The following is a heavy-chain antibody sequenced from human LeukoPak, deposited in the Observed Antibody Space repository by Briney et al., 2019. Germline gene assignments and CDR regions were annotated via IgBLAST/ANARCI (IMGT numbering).Heavy chain of an antibody. J-gene: IGHJ4*02. D-gene: IGHD3-10*01. Sequence: PGGSLRLSCTASGFTFSSHCTSWVRQAPGKGLEWVANIKQDGGEKQYVDSVKGRFTISRDNAKNSLYLQMNSLRAEDTAVYYCARRLIRGVIIRDFDSWGQGTQVTVSS. CDR3: ARRLIRGVIIRDFDS. CDR1: GFTFSSHC. V-gene: IGHV3-7*01. CDR2: IKQDGGEK.